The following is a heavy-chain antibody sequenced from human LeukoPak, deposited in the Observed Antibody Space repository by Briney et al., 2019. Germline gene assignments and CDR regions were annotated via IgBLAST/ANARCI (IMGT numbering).Heavy chain of an antibody. CDR3: ARGNGYSSGWLGGYYMDV. V-gene: IGHV4-59*01. CDR2: IDDSGST. J-gene: IGHJ6*03. CDR1: GGSISSYY. Sequence: SETLSLTCTVSGGSISSYYWSWIRQPPGRGLEWIGYIDDSGSTNYSPSLKSRITLSVDTSKNEFSLKLNSVTAADTAVYYCARGNGYSSGWLGGYYMDVWGKGTTVTISS. D-gene: IGHD6-19*01.